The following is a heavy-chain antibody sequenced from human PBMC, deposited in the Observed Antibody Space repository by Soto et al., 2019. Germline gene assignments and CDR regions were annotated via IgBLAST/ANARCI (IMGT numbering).Heavy chain of an antibody. CDR3: ARDFSTGWYYFDY. CDR1: GYTFTSYA. CDR2: INAGNGNT. Sequence: ASVKVSCKASGYTFTSYAMHWVRQAPGQRLEWMGWINAGNGNTTYAQKFQGRVTTTRDTSTSTVYMELSSLRSDDTAVYYCARDFSTGWYYFDYWGQGTPVTVSS. V-gene: IGHV1-3*01. D-gene: IGHD6-19*01. J-gene: IGHJ4*02.